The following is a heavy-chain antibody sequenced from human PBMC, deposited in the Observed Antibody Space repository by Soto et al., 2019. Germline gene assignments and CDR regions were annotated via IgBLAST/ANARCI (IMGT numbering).Heavy chain of an antibody. CDR2: ISGSGGST. J-gene: IGHJ4*02. CDR3: AKAGLNYYDSRYFDY. CDR1: GFTFSSYA. Sequence: EVQLLESGGGLVQPGGSLRLSCAASGFTFSSYAMSWVRQAPGKGLEWVSAISGSGGSTYYADSVKGRFTISRDNSRNTLYLQMNSLRAEDTAVYYCAKAGLNYYDSRYFDYWGQGTLVTVSS. V-gene: IGHV3-23*01. D-gene: IGHD3-22*01.